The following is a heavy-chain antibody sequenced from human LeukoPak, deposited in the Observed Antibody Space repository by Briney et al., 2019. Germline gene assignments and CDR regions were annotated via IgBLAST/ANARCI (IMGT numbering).Heavy chain of an antibody. CDR2: ISSSSSYT. V-gene: IGHV3-11*05. CDR1: GFTFSDYY. J-gene: IGHJ6*02. Sequence: GGSLRLSCTASGFTFSDYYMSWIRQAPGKGLEWVSYISSSSSYTNYADSVKGRVTISRDDAKNSLYLQMNSLRAEDTAVYYCAIDGSDWSMEVWGQGTTVTVSS. D-gene: IGHD2-21*01. CDR3: AIDGSDWSMEV.